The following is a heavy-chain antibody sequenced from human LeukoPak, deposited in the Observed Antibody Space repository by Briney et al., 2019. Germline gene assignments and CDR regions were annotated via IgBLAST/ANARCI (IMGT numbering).Heavy chain of an antibody. V-gene: IGHV3-66*01. Sequence: GGSLRLSCVVSGFTFSENHVNWVRRAPGKGLEWVSIIYNDGTTNYADSVKGRFTISRDTSKNTVFLQMDSLTLEDTAVYYCVRRKPNAIDFDSWGQGTLVTVSS. CDR2: IYNDGTT. CDR3: VRRKPNAIDFDS. CDR1: GFTFSENH. J-gene: IGHJ5*01. D-gene: IGHD2-21*01.